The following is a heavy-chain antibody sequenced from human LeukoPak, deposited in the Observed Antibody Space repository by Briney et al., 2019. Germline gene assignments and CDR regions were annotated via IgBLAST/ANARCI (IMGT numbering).Heavy chain of an antibody. CDR2: IYSDNT. D-gene: IGHD4/OR15-4a*01. V-gene: IGHV3-53*01. Sequence: GGSLRLSCTVSGFTVSSNSMSWVRQAPGKGLEWVSSIYSDNTHYSYSVKGRFTISIDNSKNTLYLQMNSLRAEDTAVYYCARRAGAYSHPFDYWGQGTLVTVSS. CDR3: ARRAGAYSHPFDY. CDR1: GFTVSSNS. J-gene: IGHJ4*02.